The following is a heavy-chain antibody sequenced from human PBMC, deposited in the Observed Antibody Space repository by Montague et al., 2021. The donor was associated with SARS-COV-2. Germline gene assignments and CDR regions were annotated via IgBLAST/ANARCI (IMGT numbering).Heavy chain of an antibody. CDR2: ISRSGDLI. J-gene: IGHJ6*02. CDR1: GFTFSSYE. CDR3: ARHYGDYFYDYYGMDV. D-gene: IGHD4-17*01. Sequence: SLRLSCAASGFTFSSYEMNWVRQAPGKGLEWLSYISRSGDLIYYADSVKGRFTISRDNAKRSLYLQMTSLRAEDTAVYYCARHYGDYFYDYYGMDVWGQGTTGTVS. V-gene: IGHV3-48*03.